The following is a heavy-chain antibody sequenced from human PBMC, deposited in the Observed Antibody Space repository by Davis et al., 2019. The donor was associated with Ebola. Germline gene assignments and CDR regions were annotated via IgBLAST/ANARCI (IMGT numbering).Heavy chain of an antibody. V-gene: IGHV3-20*01. CDR2: INLDGAST. CDR1: GFAFDDFG. Sequence: PGGSLRLSCAASGFAFDDFGMSWVRRAPGRGREWVAGINLDGASTGYAVSLKRRFIISRDNAKNSLYLQINSLGVDDTALYHCARSDSGGNWYFDLWGRGTLVTVSS. CDR3: ARSDSGGNWYFDL. J-gene: IGHJ2*01. D-gene: IGHD4-17*01.